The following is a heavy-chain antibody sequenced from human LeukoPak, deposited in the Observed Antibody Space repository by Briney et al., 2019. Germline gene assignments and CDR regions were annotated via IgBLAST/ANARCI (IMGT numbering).Heavy chain of an antibody. J-gene: IGHJ5*02. CDR3: VAAVAEGWFDP. CDR1: GLTLRSYG. V-gene: IGHV3-33*01. Sequence: GGSLRLSCEASGLTLRSYGMHWVRQAPGKGLQWVAVIWRDGIQKYYLDSVKGRFTISRDTSKNMLYMQMNSLRAEDTAVYYCVAAVAEGWFDPWGQGTLVTVSS. CDR2: IWRDGIQK. D-gene: IGHD6-13*01.